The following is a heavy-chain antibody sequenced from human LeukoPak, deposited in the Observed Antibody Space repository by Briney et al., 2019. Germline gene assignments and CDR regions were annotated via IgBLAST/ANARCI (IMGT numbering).Heavy chain of an antibody. CDR3: ARQDTRYSIAASDT. J-gene: IGHJ5*02. D-gene: IGHD6-13*01. CDR1: GGSISSTSYY. Sequence: SETLSLTGMVSGGSISSTSYYWGWIRQPPGKGLEWIGSIHYGRNTYYNPSLKSRVTIFVDTSKNQFSLKLSSVTAADTAVYYCARQDTRYSIAASDTWGQGTLVTVSS. CDR2: IHYGRNT. V-gene: IGHV4-39*01.